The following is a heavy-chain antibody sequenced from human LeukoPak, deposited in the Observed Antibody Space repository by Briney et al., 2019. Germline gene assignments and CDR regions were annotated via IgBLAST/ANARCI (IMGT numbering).Heavy chain of an antibody. V-gene: IGHV3-23*01. CDR2: ISGSGGST. D-gene: IGHD6-19*01. J-gene: IGHJ4*02. Sequence: PGGSLRLSCAASGFTFSSYAMSWVRQAPGKGLEWVSAISGSGGSTYYADSVKGRFTISRDNSKNTLYLQMNSLRAEDTAVYYCAKDSGVRQWLVFLDIDYWGQGTLVTVSS. CDR1: GFTFSSYA. CDR3: AKDSGVRQWLVFLDIDY.